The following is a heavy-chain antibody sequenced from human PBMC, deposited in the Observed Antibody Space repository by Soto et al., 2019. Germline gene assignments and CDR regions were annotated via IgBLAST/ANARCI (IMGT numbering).Heavy chain of an antibody. CDR3: ARVVGATPFDI. V-gene: IGHV4-61*01. J-gene: IGHJ3*02. CDR1: GGSVSSGSYY. CDR2: IYYSGST. D-gene: IGHD1-26*01. Sequence: QVQLQESGPGLVKPSETLSLTCTVSGGSVSSGSYYWSWIRQPPGKGLEWIGYIYYSGSTNYNPSIKSRVTISVDTSKNQFSLKLSSVTAADTAVYYCARVVGATPFDIWGQGTMVTVSS.